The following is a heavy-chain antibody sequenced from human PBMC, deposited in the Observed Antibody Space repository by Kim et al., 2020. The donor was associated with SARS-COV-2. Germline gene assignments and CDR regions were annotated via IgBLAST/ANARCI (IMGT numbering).Heavy chain of an antibody. CDR2: INAGNGNT. V-gene: IGHV1-3*01. CDR3: ARGDGSGRLYYYYGMDV. Sequence: ASVKVSCKASGYTFTSYAMHWVRQAPGQRLEWMGWINAGNGNTKYSQKFQGRVTITRDTSASTAYMELSSLRSEDTAVYYCARGDGSGRLYYYYGMDVWGQGTTVTVSS. J-gene: IGHJ6*02. D-gene: IGHD3-10*01. CDR1: GYTFTSYA.